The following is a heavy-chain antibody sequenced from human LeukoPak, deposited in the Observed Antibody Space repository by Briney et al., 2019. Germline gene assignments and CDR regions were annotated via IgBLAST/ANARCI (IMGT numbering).Heavy chain of an antibody. CDR1: GGSFSDYY. J-gene: IGHJ4*02. Sequence: PSETLSLTCAVYGGSFSDYYWTWIRQPPGKGLEWIGEINHSGSTNYNPSLKSRVTISEDTSKNQFSLKLTSVTASDTAVYYCARDLSLDYWGQGTLVTVSS. V-gene: IGHV4-34*01. CDR2: INHSGST. CDR3: ARDLSLDY.